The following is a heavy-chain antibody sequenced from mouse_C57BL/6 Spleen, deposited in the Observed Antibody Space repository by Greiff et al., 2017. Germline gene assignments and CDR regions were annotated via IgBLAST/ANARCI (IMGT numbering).Heavy chain of an antibody. CDR3: ARNYDKGYYYAMDY. CDR1: GYTFTRYW. J-gene: IGHJ4*01. V-gene: IGHV1-69*01. D-gene: IGHD2-4*01. Sequence: QVQLQQPGAELVMPGASVKLSCKASGYTFTRYWMHWVKQRPGQGLEWIGEIDPSDSYTNYNQKFKGKSTLTVDKSSSTAYMQLSSLTSEDSAVYYCARNYDKGYYYAMDYGGQGASVTVSS. CDR2: IDPSDSYT.